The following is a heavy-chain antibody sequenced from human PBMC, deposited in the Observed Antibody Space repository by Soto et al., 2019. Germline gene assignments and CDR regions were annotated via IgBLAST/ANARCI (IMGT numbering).Heavy chain of an antibody. Sequence: EVQLVESGGGLVKPGGSLRLSCAASGFTFSSYSMNWVRQAPGKGLEWVSSISSSSSYIYYADSVKGRFTISRDNAKNSLYLKMNSLRAEDTAVYYCAREHVILNWDRGYYYYGMDVWGQGTTVTVSS. V-gene: IGHV3-21*01. CDR2: ISSSSSYI. J-gene: IGHJ6*02. D-gene: IGHD7-27*01. CDR1: GFTFSSYS. CDR3: AREHVILNWDRGYYYYGMDV.